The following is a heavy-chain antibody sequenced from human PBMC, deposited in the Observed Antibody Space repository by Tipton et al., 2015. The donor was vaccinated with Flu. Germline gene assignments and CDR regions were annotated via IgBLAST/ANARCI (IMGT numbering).Heavy chain of an antibody. Sequence: LRLSCTVSGGSISSSSYNWGWLRQPPGKGLEWIGSVNYGGGTSYNPSLESRLTISLDTPKNHFSLRLSSVTAADTAVYYCATRRDYYDSSEFDYWGQGALVTVSS. CDR3: ATRRDYYDSSEFDY. CDR2: VNYGGGT. V-gene: IGHV4-39*07. D-gene: IGHD3-22*01. CDR1: GGSISSSSYN. J-gene: IGHJ4*02.